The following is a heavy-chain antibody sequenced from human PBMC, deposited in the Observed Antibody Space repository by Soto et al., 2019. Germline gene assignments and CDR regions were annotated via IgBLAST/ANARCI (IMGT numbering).Heavy chain of an antibody. CDR1: GYTFTSYG. D-gene: IGHD3-22*01. V-gene: IGHV1-69*04. CDR3: ARIIYDSSGYKKYYFDY. CDR2: IIPILGIA. J-gene: IGHJ4*02. Sequence: ASVKVSCKASGYTFTSYGISWVRQAPGQGLEWMGRIIPILGIANYAQKFQGRVTITADKSTSTAYMELSSLRSEDTAVYYCARIIYDSSGYKKYYFDYWGQGTLVTVSS.